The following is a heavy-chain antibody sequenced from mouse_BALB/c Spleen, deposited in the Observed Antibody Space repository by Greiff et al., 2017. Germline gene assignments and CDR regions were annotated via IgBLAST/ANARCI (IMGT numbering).Heavy chain of an antibody. V-gene: IGHV1-20*02. CDR2: INPYNGDT. CDR1: GYSFTGYF. Sequence: EVQLQQSGPELVKPGASVKISCKASGYSFTGYFMNWVMQSHGKSLEWIGRINPYNGDTFYNQKFKGKATLTVDKSSSTAHMELRSLASEDSAVYYCAREGYYGPTWYLDYWGQGTTLTVSS. D-gene: IGHD1-1*01. J-gene: IGHJ2*01. CDR3: AREGYYGPTWYLDY.